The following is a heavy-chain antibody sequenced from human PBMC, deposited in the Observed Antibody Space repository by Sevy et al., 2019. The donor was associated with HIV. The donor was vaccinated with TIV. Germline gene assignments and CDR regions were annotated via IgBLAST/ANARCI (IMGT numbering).Heavy chain of an antibody. V-gene: IGHV3-23*01. CDR2: ISGSGGST. Sequence: RGYLRLSCAASGFTFSSYAMSWVRQAPGKGLERVSAISGSGGSTYYADSVKGRFTISRDNSKNTLYLQIKSLRAEDPAVYYCAQDQAGYKKPHDFDYWGQGTLVTVSS. D-gene: IGHD1-1*01. CDR1: GFTFSSYA. J-gene: IGHJ4*02. CDR3: AQDQAGYKKPHDFDY.